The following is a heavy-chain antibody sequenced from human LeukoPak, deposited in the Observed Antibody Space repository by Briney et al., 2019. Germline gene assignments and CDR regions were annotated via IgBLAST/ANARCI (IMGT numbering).Heavy chain of an antibody. Sequence: GGSLRLSCAASGFTFSIYAMSWVRQAPGKGLQWVSSITSRGESTCNVDSMKGQFTITRDNSENTLYLQMHILRAEDTAVYYCARDRPNYYGSDGHYYRRDGDYWGRGSLVSVSS. CDR1: GFTFSIYA. CDR2: ITSRGEST. CDR3: ARDRPNYYGSDGHYYRRDGDY. D-gene: IGHD3-22*01. V-gene: IGHV3-23*01. J-gene: IGHJ4*02.